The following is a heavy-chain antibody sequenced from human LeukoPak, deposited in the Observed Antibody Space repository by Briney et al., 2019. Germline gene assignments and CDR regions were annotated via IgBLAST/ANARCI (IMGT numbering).Heavy chain of an antibody. J-gene: IGHJ4*02. D-gene: IGHD1-20*01. CDR3: AREPGITGTRSPFDF. CDR2: ISSSSSYI. CDR1: GFTFSNVW. V-gene: IGHV3-21*01. Sequence: GESLRLSCAASGFTFSNVWMNWVRQAPGKGLEWVSSISSSSSYIYYADSMKGRLTISRDNAKNSLYLQMNSLRAEDTAVYYCAREPGITGTRSPFDFWGQGTLVTVSS.